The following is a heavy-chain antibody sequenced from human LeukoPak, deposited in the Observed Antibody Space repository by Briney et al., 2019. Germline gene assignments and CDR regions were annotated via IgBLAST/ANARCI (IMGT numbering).Heavy chain of an antibody. CDR1: GGSISSSSYY. D-gene: IGHD3-22*01. V-gene: IGHV4-39*01. CDR2: IYYSGST. CDR3: ARRYYYDSRREYYFDY. Sequence: AETLCLTCTVSGGSISSSSYYWGWMRQPPGKGLEWIGSIYYSGSTYYNPSLKSRVTISVDTSKNQFSLKLSSVTAADTAVYYCARRYYYDSRREYYFDYWGQGTLVTVSS. J-gene: IGHJ4*02.